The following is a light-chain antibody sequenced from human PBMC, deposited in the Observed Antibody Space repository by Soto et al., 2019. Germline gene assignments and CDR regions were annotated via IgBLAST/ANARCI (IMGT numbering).Light chain of an antibody. CDR3: QKYGSASYT. CDR1: QSVSSTY. J-gene: IGKJ2*01. CDR2: GAS. Sequence: EIVLTQSPGTLSLSPGERAALSCRASQSVSSTYLAWYQQNPGQAPRLLIYGASSRATGIPDRFSGSGSGTDFTLTISRLEPEDLAVYFCQKYGSASYTLGRGTKREIK. V-gene: IGKV3-20*01.